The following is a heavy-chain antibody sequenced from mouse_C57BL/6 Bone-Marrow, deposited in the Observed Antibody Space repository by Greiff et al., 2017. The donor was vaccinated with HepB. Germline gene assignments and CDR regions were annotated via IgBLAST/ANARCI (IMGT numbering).Heavy chain of an antibody. CDR1: GYTFTSYG. CDR2: IYPRSGNT. V-gene: IGHV1-81*01. CDR3: ARGEKISLLRDWDFDV. Sequence: QVQLQQSGAELARPGASVKLSCKASGYTFTSYGISWVKQRTGQGLEWIGEIYPRSGNTYYNEKFKGKATLTADKASSTAYMELRSLTSEDSAVYFCARGEKISLLRDWDFDVWGTGTTVTVSS. D-gene: IGHD1-2*01. J-gene: IGHJ1*03.